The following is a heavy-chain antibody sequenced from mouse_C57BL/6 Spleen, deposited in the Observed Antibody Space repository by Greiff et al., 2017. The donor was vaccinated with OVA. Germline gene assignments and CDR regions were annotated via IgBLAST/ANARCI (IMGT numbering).Heavy chain of an antibody. D-gene: IGHD1-1*01. CDR2: IDPETGGT. J-gene: IGHJ4*01. CDR1: GYTFTDYE. Sequence: VQLQESGAELVRPGASVTLSCKASGYTFTDYEMHWVKQTPVHGLEWIGAIDPETGGTAYNQKFKGKAILTADKSSSTAYMELRSLTSEDSAVYYCTRYYYGNYYAMDYWGQGTSVTVSS. V-gene: IGHV1-15*01. CDR3: TRYYYGNYYAMDY.